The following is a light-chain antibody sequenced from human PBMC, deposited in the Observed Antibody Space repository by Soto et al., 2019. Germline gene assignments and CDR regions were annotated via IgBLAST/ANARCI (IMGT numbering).Light chain of an antibody. CDR2: EVS. CDR3: SSYTSRTVV. Sequence: QSALTQPASVSGSPGQSITISCTGTSSDVGGYNYVSWYQQHPGKAPKLMIYEVSNRPSGVSNRFSGSKSGNTASLTISGLQAKDEADYSCSSYTSRTVVFGGGTKVTVL. V-gene: IGLV2-14*01. CDR1: SSDVGGYNY. J-gene: IGLJ2*01.